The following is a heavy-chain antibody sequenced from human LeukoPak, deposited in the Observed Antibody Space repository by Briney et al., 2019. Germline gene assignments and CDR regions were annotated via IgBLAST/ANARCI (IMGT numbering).Heavy chain of an antibody. CDR3: AKDTNYGSGGFDY. J-gene: IGHJ4*02. CDR2: ISWNSGSI. D-gene: IGHD3-10*01. V-gene: IGHV3-9*01. CDR1: GFTFDDYA. Sequence: GGSLRLSCAASGFTFDDYAMPWVRQAPGKGLEWVSGISWNSGSIGYADSVKGRFTISRDNAKNSLYLQMNSLRAEDTALYYCAKDTNYGSGGFDYWGQGTLVTVSS.